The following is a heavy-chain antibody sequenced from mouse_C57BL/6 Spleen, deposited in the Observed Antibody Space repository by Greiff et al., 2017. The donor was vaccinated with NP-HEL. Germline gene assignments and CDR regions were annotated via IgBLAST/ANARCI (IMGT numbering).Heavy chain of an antibody. CDR3: AREREGFAY. J-gene: IGHJ3*01. V-gene: IGHV3-6*01. CDR2: ISYDGSN. CDR1: GYSITSGYY. Sequence: EVQRVESGPGLVKPSQSLSLTCSVTGYSITSGYYWNWIRQFPGNKLEWMGYISYDGSNNYNPSLKNRISITRDTSKNQFFLKLNSVTTEDTATYYCAREREGFAYWGQGTLVTVSA.